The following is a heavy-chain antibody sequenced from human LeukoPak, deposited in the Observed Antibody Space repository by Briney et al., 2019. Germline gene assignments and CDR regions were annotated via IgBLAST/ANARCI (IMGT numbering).Heavy chain of an antibody. V-gene: IGHV3-48*03. CDR3: ARDTLNGPFVISLDY. D-gene: IGHD3-9*01. CDR2: ISSDGHVE. Sequence: PGGSLRPSCAASGFNFASYEMNWVRQTPGKGLEWVSHISSDGHVETYVDSVRGRFTMSRDNAKDLLFLQMNGLRAEDTAVYYCARDTLNGPFVISLDYWGQGALVTVSS. CDR1: GFNFASYE. J-gene: IGHJ4*02.